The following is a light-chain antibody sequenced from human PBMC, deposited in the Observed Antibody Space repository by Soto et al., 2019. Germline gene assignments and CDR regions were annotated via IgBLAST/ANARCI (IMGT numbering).Light chain of an antibody. J-gene: IGLJ1*01. CDR2: SNN. CDR1: SSNIGSNT. CDR3: AAWDDSLNGHYV. V-gene: IGLV1-44*01. Sequence: QSVLTQPPSASGPPGPRVTISCSGSSSNIGSNTVNWYQQLPGTAPNLLIYSNNQRPSGVPDRFSGSKSGTSASLAISGLQSEDETDYYCAAWDDSLNGHYVFGTGTKVTVL.